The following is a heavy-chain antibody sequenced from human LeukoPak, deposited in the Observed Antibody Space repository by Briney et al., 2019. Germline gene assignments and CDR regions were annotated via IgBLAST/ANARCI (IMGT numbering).Heavy chain of an antibody. J-gene: IGHJ3*02. Sequence: ASVKVSCKASGGTFSSYTISWVRQAPGQGLEWMGRIIPILGIANYAQKFQGRVTITADKSTSTAYMELSSLRSEDTAEYYCARSGYYYGDAFDIWGQGTMVTVSS. CDR2: IIPILGIA. D-gene: IGHD3-22*01. V-gene: IGHV1-69*02. CDR1: GGTFSSYT. CDR3: ARSGYYYGDAFDI.